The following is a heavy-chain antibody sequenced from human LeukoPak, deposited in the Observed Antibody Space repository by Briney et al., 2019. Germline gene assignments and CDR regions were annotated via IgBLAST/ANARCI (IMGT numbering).Heavy chain of an antibody. Sequence: GGPLRLSCAASGFTFSSYWMHWVRQAPGKGLVWVSRISSDGSTTTYADSVKGRFTISRDNAKNTLYLQVDSLRGEDSAVYYCARSGASAGSTWTFDSWGQGTLVTVSS. V-gene: IGHV3-74*01. CDR3: ARSGASAGSTWTFDS. J-gene: IGHJ4*02. CDR1: GFTFSSYW. CDR2: ISSDGSTT. D-gene: IGHD3/OR15-3a*01.